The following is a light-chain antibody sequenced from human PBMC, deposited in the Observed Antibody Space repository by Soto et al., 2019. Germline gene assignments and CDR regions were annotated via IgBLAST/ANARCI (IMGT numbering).Light chain of an antibody. CDR1: SSDVGGYNS. CDR2: GVI. J-gene: IGLJ1*01. CDR3: CSYVGSYSYV. V-gene: IGLV2-11*01. Sequence: QSVLTQPRSVSGSPGQSVTGSCIGTSSDVGGYNSVSWYQEHPGKAPKLMIYGVIKRPSGVPDRFSGSKSGNTASLTISGLLAEDEADYYCCSYVGSYSYVFGTGTKVTVL.